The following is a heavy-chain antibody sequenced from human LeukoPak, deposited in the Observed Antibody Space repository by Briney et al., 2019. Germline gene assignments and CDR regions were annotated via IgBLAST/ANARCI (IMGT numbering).Heavy chain of an antibody. CDR1: GYTFTSYY. CDR2: INPSGGST. V-gene: IGHV1-46*01. Sequence: GASVKVFCKASGYTFTSYYLHWVRQAPGQGLEWMGVINPSGGSTSYAQKFQGRVTMTGDTSTSTVYMELSSLRFEDTAVYYCARPVAGTYYHYGMDVWGQGTTVTVSS. CDR3: ARPVAGTYYHYGMDV. J-gene: IGHJ6*02. D-gene: IGHD6-19*01.